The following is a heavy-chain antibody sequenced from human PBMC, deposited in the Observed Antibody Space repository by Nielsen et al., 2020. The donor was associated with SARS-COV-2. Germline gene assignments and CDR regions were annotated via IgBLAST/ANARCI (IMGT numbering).Heavy chain of an antibody. CDR2: ISWNSGSI. J-gene: IGHJ4*02. D-gene: IGHD4-17*01. Sequence: SLKISCAASGFTFSSYSMNWVRQAPGKGLEWVSGISWNSGSIGYADSVKGRFTISRDNAKNSLYLQMNSLRAEDTALYYCAKDLDGDSDYWGQGTLVTVSS. CDR1: GFTFSSYS. V-gene: IGHV3-9*01. CDR3: AKDLDGDSDY.